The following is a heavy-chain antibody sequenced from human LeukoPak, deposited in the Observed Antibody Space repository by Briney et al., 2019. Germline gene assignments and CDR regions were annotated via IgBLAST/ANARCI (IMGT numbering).Heavy chain of an antibody. D-gene: IGHD2/OR15-2a*01. CDR2: IRSKANSYAT. V-gene: IGHV3-73*01. J-gene: IGHJ6*04. Sequence: PGGSLRLSCAASGFTFSGSAMHWVRQASGKGLEWVGRIRSKANSYATAYAASVKGRFTISRDDSKNTAYLQMNSLKTEDTAVYYCAKDRKSMMDVWGKGTTVTISS. CDR1: GFTFSGSA. CDR3: AKDRKSMMDV.